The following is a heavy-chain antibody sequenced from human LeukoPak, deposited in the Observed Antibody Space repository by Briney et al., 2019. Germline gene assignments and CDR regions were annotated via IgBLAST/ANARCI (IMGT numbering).Heavy chain of an antibody. Sequence: GGSLRLSCAASGFTFSSYAMSWVRQAPGKGLEWVSCISGSGGSTYYADSVKGRFTISRDNSKNTLYLQMDSLRAEDTAVYYCAKCSGGSCYSAQDYWGQGTLVTVSP. J-gene: IGHJ4*02. CDR2: ISGSGGST. D-gene: IGHD2-15*01. CDR3: AKCSGGSCYSAQDY. V-gene: IGHV3-23*01. CDR1: GFTFSSYA.